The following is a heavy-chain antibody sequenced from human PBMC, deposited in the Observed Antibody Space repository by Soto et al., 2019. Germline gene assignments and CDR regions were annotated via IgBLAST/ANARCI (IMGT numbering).Heavy chain of an antibody. J-gene: IGHJ3*02. CDR3: SIGRFTVTFEGGRVVHGFDI. CDR1: SDSISTSNW. Sequence: SETLSLTCAVSSDSISTSNWWSWVRQPPGKGLEWIGEIYHSGNSIYNSSLKSRVTMSVDKSKNQFSLNLSSVTAADTAVYYCSIGRFTVTFEGGRVVHGFDIWGQGSMVTVSS. V-gene: IGHV4-4*02. CDR2: IYHSGNS. D-gene: IGHD3-16*01.